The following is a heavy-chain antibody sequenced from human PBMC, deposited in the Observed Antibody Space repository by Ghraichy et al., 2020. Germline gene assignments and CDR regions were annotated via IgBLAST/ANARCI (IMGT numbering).Heavy chain of an antibody. CDR2: ISGRGGST. CDR1: GFIFSSYA. CDR3: AKDRGAYSGSSCFDS. J-gene: IGHJ4*02. D-gene: IGHD1-26*01. Sequence: GGSLRLSCTASGFIFSSYAMNWVRQARGKGLEWVSSISGRGGSTFYAESVKGRFTISRDHSKNTLYLQMNSLRAEDTAVYYCAKDRGAYSGSSCFDSWGQGNLVTVST. V-gene: IGHV3-23*01.